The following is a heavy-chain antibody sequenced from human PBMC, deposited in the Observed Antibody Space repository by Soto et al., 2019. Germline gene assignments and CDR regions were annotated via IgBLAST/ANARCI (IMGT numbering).Heavy chain of an antibody. D-gene: IGHD2-2*02. CDR3: ARALYDIVLVPAAILLFQY. J-gene: IGHJ4*02. CDR2: IKQDGSEK. V-gene: IGHV3-7*03. Sequence: VGSLRLSCASSVFTFSSYWMSCVRHSPGKWLEWVANIKQDGSEKYYVDSVKGRFTISRDNAKNSLYLQMNSLRAEDTAVYYCARALYDIVLVPAAILLFQYWGQETLVTVS. CDR1: VFTFSSYW.